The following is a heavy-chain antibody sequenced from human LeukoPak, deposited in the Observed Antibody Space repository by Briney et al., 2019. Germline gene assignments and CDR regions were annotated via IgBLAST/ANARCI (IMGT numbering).Heavy chain of an antibody. CDR3: AKPLAMSEKRRQNWFDP. Sequence: GGSLRLSCAASGFTFSSYAMSWVRQAPGKGLEWVSAISGSGGSTYYADSVKGRFTISRDNSKNTLYLQMNSLRAEDTAVYYCAKPLAMSEKRRQNWFDPWGQGTLVTVSS. CDR1: GFTFSSYA. V-gene: IGHV3-23*01. CDR2: ISGSGGST. J-gene: IGHJ5*02.